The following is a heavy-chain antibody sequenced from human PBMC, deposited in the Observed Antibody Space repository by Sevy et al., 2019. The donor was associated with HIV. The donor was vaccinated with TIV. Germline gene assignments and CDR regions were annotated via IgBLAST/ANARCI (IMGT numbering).Heavy chain of an antibody. Sequence: SETLSLTCTVSGGSISSGGYYWSWIRQHPGKGLEWIGYIYYSGSTYYNPSLKSRVTISVDTSKNQFSLKLSSVTAADTAVYYCAREKPTTVTTGGWFDSWGQGTLVTVSS. CDR1: GGSISSGGYY. J-gene: IGHJ5*01. CDR3: AREKPTTVTTGGWFDS. CDR2: IYYSGST. V-gene: IGHV4-31*03. D-gene: IGHD4-17*01.